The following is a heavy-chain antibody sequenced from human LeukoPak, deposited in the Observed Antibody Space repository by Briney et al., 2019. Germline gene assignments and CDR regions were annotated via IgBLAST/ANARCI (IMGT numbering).Heavy chain of an antibody. CDR3: ARAGFLIAFGGLSY. CDR1: GFTFSSYE. Sequence: PGGSLRLSCAASGFTFSSYEMNWVRQAPGKGLEWVSYISSSGSTICYADSVKGRFTISRDNAQNSLYLQMNSLRAEDTAVYYCARAGFLIAFGGLSYWGQGALVTVSS. CDR2: ISSSGSTI. D-gene: IGHD3-16*01. J-gene: IGHJ4*02. V-gene: IGHV3-48*03.